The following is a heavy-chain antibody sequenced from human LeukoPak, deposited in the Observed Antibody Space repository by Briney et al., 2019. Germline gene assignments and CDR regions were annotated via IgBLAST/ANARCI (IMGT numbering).Heavy chain of an antibody. V-gene: IGHV1-46*01. CDR1: GYTFTSYY. D-gene: IGHD6-6*01. J-gene: IGHJ4*02. Sequence: ASVKVSCKASGYTFTSYYMHWVRQALGQGLEWMGIINPSGGSTSYAQKFQGRVTMTRDMSTSTVYMELSSLRSEDTAVYYCARVSGAARPFDYWGQGTLVTVSS. CDR2: INPSGGST. CDR3: ARVSGAARPFDY.